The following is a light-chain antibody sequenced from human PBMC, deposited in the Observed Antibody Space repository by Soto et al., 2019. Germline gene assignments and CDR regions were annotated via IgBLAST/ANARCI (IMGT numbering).Light chain of an antibody. V-gene: IGKV1-33*01. Sequence: DIQMTQSPSSLYASVGDRVTIACQSSHDVSRNLNWFQQKPGEAPKLLIYDASNLERGVPSRFSGCGSGTHFTFTISSLQREDVETYYCQQYNSMLSFGGGT. CDR2: DAS. J-gene: IGKJ4*01. CDR1: HDVSRN. CDR3: QQYNSMLS.